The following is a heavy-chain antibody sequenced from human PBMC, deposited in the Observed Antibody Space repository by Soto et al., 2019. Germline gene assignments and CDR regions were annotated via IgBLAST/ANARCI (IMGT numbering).Heavy chain of an antibody. CDR1: GNRVSHNRAA. CDR3: ASERRPIRSDPPLGY. V-gene: IGHV6-1*01. Sequence: TGGVSGNRVSHNRAAWNWFKQSTSKGLEWMGKTSYRTRGYSDSANSLKSPITINADNSKNTLYLQMNNMRVEDTATSYFASERRPIRSDPPLGYSGEGILVTVSS. CDR2: TSYRTRGYS. D-gene: IGHD3-3*02. J-gene: IGHJ4*02.